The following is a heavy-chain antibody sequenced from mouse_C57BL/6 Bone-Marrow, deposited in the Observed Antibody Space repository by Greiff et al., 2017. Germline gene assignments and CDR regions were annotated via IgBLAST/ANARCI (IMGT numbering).Heavy chain of an antibody. J-gene: IGHJ2*01. CDR3: AREGNWEVGLDY. CDR1: GYTFTSYW. D-gene: IGHD4-1*01. V-gene: IGHV1-69*01. CDR2: IDPSDSYT. Sequence: QVQLQQPGAELVMPGASVKLSCKASGYTFTSYWMHWVKQRPGQGLEWIGEIDPSDSYTNYNQKFKGKSTLTVDKSSSTAYMQLSSLTSEDSAVYYCAREGNWEVGLDYWGQDTTLTVSS.